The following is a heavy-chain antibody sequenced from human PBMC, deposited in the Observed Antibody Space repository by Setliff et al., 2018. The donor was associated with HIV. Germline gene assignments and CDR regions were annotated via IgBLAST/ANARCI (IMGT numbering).Heavy chain of an antibody. CDR3: AREGPYYYDSSGYYFDY. D-gene: IGHD3-22*01. CDR2: IYYSGST. CDR1: GGSISSGDYY. J-gene: IGHJ4*02. Sequence: SETLSLTCTVSGGSISSGDYYWSWIRQPPGKGLEWIGYIYYSGSTYYNPSLKSRVTISVDTSKNQFSLKLSSVTAADTAMYYCAREGPYYYDSSGYYFDYWGQGTLVTVSS. V-gene: IGHV4-30-4*08.